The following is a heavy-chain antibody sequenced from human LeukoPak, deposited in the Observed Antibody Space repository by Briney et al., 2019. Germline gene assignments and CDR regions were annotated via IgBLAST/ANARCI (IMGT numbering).Heavy chain of an antibody. CDR1: GGSFSGYY. CDR2: INHSGST. D-gene: IGHD3-9*01. CDR3: ARDTKTAGYPY. J-gene: IGHJ4*02. V-gene: IGHV4-34*01. Sequence: SETLSLTCAVYGGSFSGYYWSWIRQPPGKGLEWIGEINHSGSTNYNPSLKSRVTISVDTPKNQFSLKLSSVTAADTAVYYCARDTKTAGYPYWGQGTLVTVSS.